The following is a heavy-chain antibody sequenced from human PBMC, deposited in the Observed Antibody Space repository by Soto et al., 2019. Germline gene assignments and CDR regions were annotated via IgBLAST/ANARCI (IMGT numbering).Heavy chain of an antibody. CDR3: AREHPAADYFDY. CDR1: GGSISSGGYY. J-gene: IGHJ4*02. CDR2: IYYSGST. D-gene: IGHD2-2*01. V-gene: IGHV4-31*03. Sequence: QVQLQESGPVLVKPSQTLSLTCTVSGGSISSGGYYWIWIRQHPGKCLEWIGYIYYSGSTYYNPSLKSRVTISVDTSKNQFSLKLSSVTAADTAVYYCAREHPAADYFDYWGQGTLVTVSS.